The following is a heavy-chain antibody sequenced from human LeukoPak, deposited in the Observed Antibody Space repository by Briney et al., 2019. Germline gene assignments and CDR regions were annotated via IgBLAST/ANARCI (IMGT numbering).Heavy chain of an antibody. CDR1: GGSISLYY. CDR2: INYSGST. D-gene: IGHD2-2*01. V-gene: IGHV4-59*12. CDR3: ARDRSRQLPAGDY. J-gene: IGHJ4*02. Sequence: SETLSFTCTVSGGSISLYYWSWIRQPPGKGPEWIGYINYSGSTNYNSSLKSRVNISVDTSKNQFSLKLSSVTAADTAVYYCARDRSRQLPAGDYWGQGTLVTVSS.